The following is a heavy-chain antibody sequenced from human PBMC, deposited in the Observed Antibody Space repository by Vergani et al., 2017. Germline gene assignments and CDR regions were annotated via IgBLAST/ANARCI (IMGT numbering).Heavy chain of an antibody. CDR3: ARGPRQWLRFGSFVPSAFDI. Sequence: QVQLQESGPGLVKPSQTLSLTCTVSGGSISSGGYYWSWIRQPPGKGLEWIGYIYYSGSTNYNPSLKSRVTISVDTSKNQFSLKLSSVTAADTAVYYCARGPRQWLRFGSFVPSAFDIWGQGTMVTVSS. CDR1: GGSISSGGYY. D-gene: IGHD5-12*01. CDR2: IYYSGST. J-gene: IGHJ3*02. V-gene: IGHV4-61*08.